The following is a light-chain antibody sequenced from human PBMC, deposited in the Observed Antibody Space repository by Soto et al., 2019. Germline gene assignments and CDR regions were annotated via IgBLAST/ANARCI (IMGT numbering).Light chain of an antibody. V-gene: IGKV3D-20*02. CDR3: QHRSNWTGT. CDR2: DVS. CDR1: QSVSSSY. Sequence: EIVLTQSPGTLSLSPGERATLSCRASQSVSSSYLAWYQQKPGQAPRLLIYDVSDRATGIPARFTGSGSGTDFTLTIISLEPEDVAIYYCQHRSNWTGTCGQGTKVDIK. J-gene: IGKJ1*01.